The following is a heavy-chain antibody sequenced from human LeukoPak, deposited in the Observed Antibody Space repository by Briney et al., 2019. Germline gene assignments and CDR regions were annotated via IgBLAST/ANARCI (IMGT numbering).Heavy chain of an antibody. J-gene: IGHJ4*02. Sequence: ASVKISCKVSGYTFTDYYMHWVQQAPGKGLEWMGLVDPEDGETIYAEKFQGRFTITADTSTDTAYMELSSLRSEDTAVYYCATTRKHCSSTSCYVVDYWGQGTLVTVSS. V-gene: IGHV1-69-2*01. CDR3: ATTRKHCSSTSCYVVDY. CDR2: VDPEDGET. CDR1: GYTFTDYY. D-gene: IGHD2-2*01.